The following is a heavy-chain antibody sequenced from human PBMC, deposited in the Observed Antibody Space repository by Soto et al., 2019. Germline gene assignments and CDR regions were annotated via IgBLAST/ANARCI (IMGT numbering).Heavy chain of an antibody. D-gene: IGHD3-16*02. CDR1: GRSFIGYY. CDR2: ISHRGST. CDR3: ARSGRDYIWGSYRSRLRYYYMDV. Sequence: SDTLSLTCAVYGRSFIGYYWSWIRQPTGKGLEWIGEISHRGSTNYNPSLKSRATISVDTSKNQFSLKLSSVTAADTAVYYCARSGRDYIWGSYRSRLRYYYMDVWGKGSKVTVSS. J-gene: IGHJ6*03. V-gene: IGHV4-34*01.